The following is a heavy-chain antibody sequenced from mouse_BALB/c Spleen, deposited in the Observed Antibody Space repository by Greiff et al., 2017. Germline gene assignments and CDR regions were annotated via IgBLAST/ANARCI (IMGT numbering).Heavy chain of an antibody. J-gene: IGHJ2*01. CDR1: GYTFTSYN. CDR2: IYPGNGDT. CDR3: ARSDYYGSSPLFGC. Sequence: QVQLQQPGAELVKPGASVKMSCKASGYTFTSYNMHWVKQTPGQGLEWIGAIYPGNGDTSYNQKFKGKATLTADKSSSTAYMQLSSLTSEDSAVYYCARSDYYGSSPLFGCWGQGTTLTVSS. D-gene: IGHD1-1*01. V-gene: IGHV1-12*01.